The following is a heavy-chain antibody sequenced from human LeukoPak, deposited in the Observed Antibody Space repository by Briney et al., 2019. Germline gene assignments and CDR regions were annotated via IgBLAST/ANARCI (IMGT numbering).Heavy chain of an antibody. Sequence: SETLSLTCTVSGGSISSGGYYWSWIRQPPGKGLEWIGYIYHSGSTHYNPSLKSRVTISVDRSKNQFSLKLSSVTAADTAVYYCARFTTVVTPDAFDIWGQGTMVTVSS. CDR1: GGSISSGGYY. CDR3: ARFTTVVTPDAFDI. D-gene: IGHD4-23*01. J-gene: IGHJ3*02. CDR2: IYHSGST. V-gene: IGHV4-30-2*01.